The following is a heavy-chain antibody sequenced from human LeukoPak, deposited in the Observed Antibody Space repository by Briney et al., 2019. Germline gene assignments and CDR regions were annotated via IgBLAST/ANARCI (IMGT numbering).Heavy chain of an antibody. CDR1: EFTFSSYG. CDR2: IWYDGSNK. Sequence: GGSLRLSCAASEFTFSSYGMHWVRQAPGKGLEWVAVIWYDGSNKYYADSVKGRFTISRDNSKNTLYLQMNSLRAEDTAVYYCARSPPADYSSSWYFPSVYYFDYWGQGTLVTVSS. D-gene: IGHD6-13*01. J-gene: IGHJ4*02. V-gene: IGHV3-33*01. CDR3: ARSPPADYSSSWYFPSVYYFDY.